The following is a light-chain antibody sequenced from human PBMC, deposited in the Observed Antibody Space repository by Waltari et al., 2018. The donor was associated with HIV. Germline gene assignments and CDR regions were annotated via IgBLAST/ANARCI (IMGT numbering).Light chain of an antibody. V-gene: IGKV1-9*01. J-gene: IGKJ5*01. Sequence: DIQLTQSPSFLSASVGDRVTITCRASQGISSYLAWYQQKPGKAPKLLIYAASTLQSGVPSSFSGSGSGTEFTLTISSLQPEDFATYYCQQLNSYPPDTFGQGTRLEIK. CDR1: QGISSY. CDR3: QQLNSYPPDT. CDR2: AAS.